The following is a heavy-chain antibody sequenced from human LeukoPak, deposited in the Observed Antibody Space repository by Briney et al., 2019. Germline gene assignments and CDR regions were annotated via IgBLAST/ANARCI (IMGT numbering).Heavy chain of an antibody. D-gene: IGHD1/OR15-1a*01. V-gene: IGHV1-69*01. J-gene: IGHJ4*02. CDR3: ARVPSLSPTDFGTFDY. Sequence: SVKVSCKASGGTFSSYAISWVRQAPGQGLEWMGGIIPIFGTANYAQKFQGRVTITADESTSTAYMELSSLRSEDTAVYFCARVPSLSPTDFGTFDYWGQGTLVTVSS. CDR2: IIPIFGTA. CDR1: GGTFSSYA.